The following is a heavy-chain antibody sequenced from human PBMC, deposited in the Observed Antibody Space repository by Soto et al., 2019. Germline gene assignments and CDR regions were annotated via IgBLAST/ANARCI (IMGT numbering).Heavy chain of an antibody. CDR1: GGSISSGDYY. V-gene: IGHV4-30-4*01. CDR2: IYYSGST. D-gene: IGHD3-22*01. CDR3: ARDSGYSYDSSGPFDY. Sequence: SETLSLTCTVSGGSISSGDYYWSWIRQPPGKGLEWIGYIYYSGSTYYNPSLKSRVTISVDTSKNQFSLKLSSVTAADTAVYYRARDSGYSYDSSGPFDYWGQGTLVTVSS. J-gene: IGHJ4*02.